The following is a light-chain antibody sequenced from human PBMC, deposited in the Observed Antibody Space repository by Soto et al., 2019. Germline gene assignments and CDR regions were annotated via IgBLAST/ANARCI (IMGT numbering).Light chain of an antibody. CDR1: SSDVGNYNY. CDR2: DVS. CDR3: TSYTSSSTYV. Sequence: QSALTQPASVSGSPGQSIAISCTGTSSDVGNYNYVSWYQQHPDKAPKPMIFDVSNRPSGVSDRFSGSKSGNTASLTISGLQADDEADYYCTSYTSSSTYVFGTGTKVTVL. V-gene: IGLV2-14*01. J-gene: IGLJ1*01.